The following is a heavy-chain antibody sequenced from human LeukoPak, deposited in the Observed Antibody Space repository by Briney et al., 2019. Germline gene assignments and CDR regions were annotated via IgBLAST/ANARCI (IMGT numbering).Heavy chain of an antibody. Sequence: SETLSLTCTVSAGSISSSSYFWSWIRQPPGKGLEWIGYIYYSGSTNYNPSLKSRVTISVDTSKNQFSLKLSSVTAADTAVYYCARQAGYADYWGQGTLVTVSS. CDR2: IYYSGST. CDR3: ARQAGYADY. J-gene: IGHJ4*02. V-gene: IGHV4-61*01. D-gene: IGHD2-8*01. CDR1: AGSISSSSYF.